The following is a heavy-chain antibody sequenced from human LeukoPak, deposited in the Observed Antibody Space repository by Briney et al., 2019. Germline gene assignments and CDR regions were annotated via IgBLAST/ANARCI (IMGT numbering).Heavy chain of an antibody. CDR2: IDTAGDT. V-gene: IGHV3-13*01. CDR1: GFTFSSYG. D-gene: IGHD4-11*01. J-gene: IGHJ3*02. Sequence: GGSLRLSCAASGFTFSSYGMSWVRQAPGKGLEWVSAIDTAGDTYYPGSVKGRFTISRENAKNSLYLQMNSLRAGDTAVYYCARISKTDAFDIWGQGTMVTVSS. CDR3: ARISKTDAFDI.